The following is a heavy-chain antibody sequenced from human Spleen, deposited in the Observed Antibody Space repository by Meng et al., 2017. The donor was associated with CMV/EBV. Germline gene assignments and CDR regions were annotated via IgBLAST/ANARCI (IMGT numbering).Heavy chain of an antibody. CDR3: ARALYYDFWSSPYDS. CDR1: GYIFTNYE. V-gene: IGHV1-18*01. Sequence: SGYIFTNYEFSWVRQAPGQGLEWMGWINTKNGDTQYAQNFQGRLTMTTDTSTNTAKMELISLTSDDTAVYYCARALYYDFWSSPYDSWGQGTLVTVSS. J-gene: IGHJ4*02. D-gene: IGHD3-3*01. CDR2: INTKNGDT.